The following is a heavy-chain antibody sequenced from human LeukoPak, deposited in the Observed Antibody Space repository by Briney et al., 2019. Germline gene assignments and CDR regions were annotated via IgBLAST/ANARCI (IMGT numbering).Heavy chain of an antibody. J-gene: IGHJ6*02. CDR3: AGVNTYYDFWSGFFNSEDYYYYGMDV. CDR2: ITWNSGRL. CDR1: GFKFDDYA. D-gene: IGHD3-3*01. V-gene: IGHV3-9*01. Sequence: GGSLRLSCATSGFKFDDYAMHWVRQAPGMGLEWISGITWNSGRLDYADSVKGRFTISRDNAKNSLYLQMNSLRAEDTAVYYCAGVNTYYDFWSGFFNSEDYYYYGMDVWGQGTTVTVSS.